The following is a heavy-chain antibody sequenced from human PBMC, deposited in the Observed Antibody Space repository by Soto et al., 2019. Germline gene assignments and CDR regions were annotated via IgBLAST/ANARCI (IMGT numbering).Heavy chain of an antibody. CDR2: IYYSGST. CDR3: ARVDTAMVVDY. J-gene: IGHJ4*02. V-gene: IGHV4-30-4*01. Sequence: SETLYLTCTVSGGSISSGDYYWSWIRQPPGKGLEWIGYIYYSGSTYYNPSLKSRVTISVDTSKNQFSLKLSSVTAADTAVYYCARVDTAMVVDYWGQGTLVTVSS. D-gene: IGHD5-18*01. CDR1: GGSISSGDYY.